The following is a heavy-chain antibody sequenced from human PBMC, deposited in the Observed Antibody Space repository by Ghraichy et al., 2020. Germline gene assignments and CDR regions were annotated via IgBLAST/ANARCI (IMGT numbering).Heavy chain of an antibody. CDR3: AKDHPGPTFGGVIVGWFDP. D-gene: IGHD3-16*02. CDR1: GFTFSSYA. CDR2: ISGSGGST. J-gene: IGHJ5*02. V-gene: IGHV3-23*01. Sequence: GGSLRLSCAASGFTFSSYAMSWVRQAPGKGLEWVSAISGSGGSTYYADSVKGRFTISRDNSKNTLYLQMNSLRAEDTAVYYCAKDHPGPTFGGVIVGWFDPWGQGTLVTVSS.